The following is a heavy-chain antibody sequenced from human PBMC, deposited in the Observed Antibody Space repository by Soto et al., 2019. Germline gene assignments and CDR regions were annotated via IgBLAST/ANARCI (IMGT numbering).Heavy chain of an antibody. CDR2: ITATGGST. Sequence: GESLKISCAASGFTFSTYSMTWVRQAPGKGLEWVAHITATGGSTYYADSVRGRLTISRDTSGNTLYLQMNSLRAEDTALYYCAKCMQAYWNYDAHHIWGQGTMVTVSS. J-gene: IGHJ3*02. D-gene: IGHD1-7*01. CDR3: AKCMQAYWNYDAHHI. V-gene: IGHV3-23*01. CDR1: GFTFSTYS.